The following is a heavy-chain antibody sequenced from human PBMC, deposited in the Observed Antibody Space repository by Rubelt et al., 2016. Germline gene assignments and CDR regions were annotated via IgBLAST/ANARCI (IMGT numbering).Heavy chain of an antibody. CDR2: INSDGSST. V-gene: IGHV3-74*01. J-gene: IGHJ4*02. Sequence: GGSLRLSCAASGFTFSSYWMHWVRQAPGKGLVWVSRINSDGSSTSYADSVKGRFTISRDNAKNSLYLQMNSLRDEDTAVYYCARDGRFGEALEDYWGQGTLVTVSS. CDR3: ARDGRFGEALEDY. D-gene: IGHD3-10*01. CDR1: GFTFSSYW.